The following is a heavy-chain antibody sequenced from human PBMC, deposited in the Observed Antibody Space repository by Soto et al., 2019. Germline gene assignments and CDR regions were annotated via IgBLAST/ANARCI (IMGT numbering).Heavy chain of an antibody. CDR1: GFTFSSYG. D-gene: IGHD3-3*01. V-gene: IGHV3-33*01. J-gene: IGHJ4*02. Sequence: QVQLVESGGGVVQPGRSLRLSCAASGFTFSSYGMHWVRQAPGKGLEWVAVIWYDGSNKYYADSVKGRFTISRDNSKNTLYLQMNSLGAEDTAVYYCARGRATYYDFWSGYYRGGYFDYWGQGTLVTVSS. CDR3: ARGRATYYDFWSGYYRGGYFDY. CDR2: IWYDGSNK.